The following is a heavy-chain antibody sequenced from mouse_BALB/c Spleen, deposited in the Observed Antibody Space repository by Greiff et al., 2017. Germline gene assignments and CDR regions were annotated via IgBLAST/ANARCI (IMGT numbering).Heavy chain of an antibody. CDR1: GYAFTNYL. J-gene: IGHJ3*01. CDR3: TRGDGYSFAY. D-gene: IGHD2-3*01. CDR2: INPGSGGT. V-gene: IGHV1-54*01. Sequence: QVQLQQSGAELVRPGTSVKVSCKASGYAFTNYLIEWVKQRPGQGLEWIGVINPGSGGTNYNEKFKSKATLTVDKPSSTAYMQLSSLTSEDSAVYYCTRGDGYSFAYWGQGTLVTVSA.